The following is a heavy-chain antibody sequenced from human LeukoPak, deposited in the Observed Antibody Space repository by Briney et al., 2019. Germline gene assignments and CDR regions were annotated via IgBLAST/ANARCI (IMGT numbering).Heavy chain of an antibody. CDR1: GGSFSGYY. J-gene: IGHJ3*02. CDR2: INHSGST. V-gene: IGHV4-34*01. CDR3: ARGLKGYCSSTSCYPYWKSAFDI. D-gene: IGHD2-2*01. Sequence: PSETLSLTCAVYGGSFSGYYWSWIRQPPGKGLEWIEEINHSGSTNYNPSLKSRVTISVDTSKNQFSLKLSSVTAADTAVYYCARGLKGYCSSTSCYPYWKSAFDIWGQGTMVTVSS.